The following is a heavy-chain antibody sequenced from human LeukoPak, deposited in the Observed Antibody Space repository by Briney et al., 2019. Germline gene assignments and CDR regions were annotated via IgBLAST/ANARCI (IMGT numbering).Heavy chain of an antibody. CDR3: AKDGLPYYYDSSGYYLDY. V-gene: IGHV3-23*01. J-gene: IGHJ4*02. D-gene: IGHD3-22*01. CDR1: GFTFSSYA. Sequence: PGGSLRLSCAASGFTFSSYAMSWVGQAPGKGLEWVSAISGSGGSTYYADSVKGRFTISRDNSKNTLYLQMNSLRAEDTAVYYCAKDGLPYYYDSSGYYLDYWGQGTLVTVSS. CDR2: ISGSGGST.